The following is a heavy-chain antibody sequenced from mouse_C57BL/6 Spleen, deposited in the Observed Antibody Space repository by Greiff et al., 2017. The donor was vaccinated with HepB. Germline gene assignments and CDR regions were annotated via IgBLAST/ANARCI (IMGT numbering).Heavy chain of an antibody. Sequence: VQLQESGAELVRPGTSVKVSCKASGYAFTNYLIEWVKQRPGQGLEWIGVINPGSGGTNYNEKFKGKATLTADKSSSTAYMQLSSLTSEDSAVYFCARNYYGILDYWGQGTTLTVSS. D-gene: IGHD1-1*01. CDR2: INPGSGGT. CDR3: ARNYYGILDY. CDR1: GYAFTNYL. J-gene: IGHJ2*01. V-gene: IGHV1-54*01.